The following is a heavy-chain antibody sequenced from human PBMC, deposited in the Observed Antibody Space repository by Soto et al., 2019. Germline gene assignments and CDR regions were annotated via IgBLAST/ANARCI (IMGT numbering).Heavy chain of an antibody. CDR2: IIPIFGTA. Sequence: SVKVSCKASGGTFSSYAISWVRQAPGQGLEWMGGIIPIFGTANYAQKFQGRVTITADESTSTAYMELSSLRSEDTAVYYCASRDGYNPYYYYYGMDVWGQGTTVTVSS. CDR1: GGTFSSYA. V-gene: IGHV1-69*13. D-gene: IGHD5-12*01. CDR3: ASRDGYNPYYYYYGMDV. J-gene: IGHJ6*02.